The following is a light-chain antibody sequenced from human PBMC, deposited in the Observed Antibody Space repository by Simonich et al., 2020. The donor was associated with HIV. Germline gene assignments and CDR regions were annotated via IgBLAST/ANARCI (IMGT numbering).Light chain of an antibody. CDR2: WAS. CDR3: QQYYSALS. Sequence: EIVMTQSPDSLAVSLGERATINCKSSQSILYSSNNKNSLAWYQQKPGQPPKLLIYWASTRESGVPDRFSGSGSGTDYTLTISSLQAEDVAVYYCQQYYSALSFGGGTRVEIK. CDR1: QSILYSSNNKNS. V-gene: IGKV4-1*01. J-gene: IGKJ4*01.